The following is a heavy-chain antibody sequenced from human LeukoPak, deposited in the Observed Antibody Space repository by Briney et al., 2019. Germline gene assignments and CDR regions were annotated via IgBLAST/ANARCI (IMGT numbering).Heavy chain of an antibody. V-gene: IGHV4-4*07. Sequence: SETLSLTCTVSGGSISSYYWSWIRQPAGKGLEWIGRIYTSGSTNYNPSLKSRVTMSVDTSKNQFSLKLSSVTAADTAVYYCARGSDSSSWFLFDYWGQGTLVTVSS. D-gene: IGHD6-13*01. CDR3: ARGSDSSSWFLFDY. J-gene: IGHJ4*02. CDR2: IYTSGST. CDR1: GGSISSYY.